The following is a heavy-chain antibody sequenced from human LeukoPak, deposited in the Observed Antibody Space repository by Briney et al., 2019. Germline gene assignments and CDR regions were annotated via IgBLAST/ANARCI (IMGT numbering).Heavy chain of an antibody. CDR3: AKDRPGGKQVIRWGYYYYGMDV. V-gene: IGHV3-43D*03. CDR2: ISWDGDTT. J-gene: IGHJ6*02. D-gene: IGHD6-13*01. CDR1: GFTFDDYA. Sequence: GGSLRLSCAASGFTFDDYAMHWVRQAPGKGLEWVSLISWDGDTTYYADSVKGRFTISRDNSKNSLYLQMNSLRAEDTALYYCAKDRPGGKQVIRWGYYYYGMDVWGQGTTVTVSS.